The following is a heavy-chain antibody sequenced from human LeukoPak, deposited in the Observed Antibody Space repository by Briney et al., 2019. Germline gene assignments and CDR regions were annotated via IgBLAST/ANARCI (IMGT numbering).Heavy chain of an antibody. D-gene: IGHD1-26*01. CDR2: IIPIFGTA. Sequence: ASVKVSCKPSGGTFSSYAISWVRQAPGQGLEWMGGIIPIFGTANYAQKFQGRVTITADESTSTAYMELSSLRSEDTAVYYCASPYSGSYSAYFQHWGQGTLVTVSS. CDR1: GGTFSSYA. V-gene: IGHV1-69*13. CDR3: ASPYSGSYSAYFQH. J-gene: IGHJ1*01.